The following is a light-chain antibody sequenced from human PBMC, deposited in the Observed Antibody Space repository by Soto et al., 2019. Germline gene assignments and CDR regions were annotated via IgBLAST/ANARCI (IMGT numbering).Light chain of an antibody. Sequence: IRMTDLASSFSSSPRDSVCMICXATQNIGTYLAWYQQIPGKAPKLLIYDASTLQTGVPSRFSGSGSGTDFTLTISYLQSEDFGTYYCQQFYNYPRTFGQGAKVDI. J-gene: IGKJ1*01. V-gene: IGKV1-8*01. CDR1: QNIGTY. CDR2: DAS. CDR3: QQFYNYPRT.